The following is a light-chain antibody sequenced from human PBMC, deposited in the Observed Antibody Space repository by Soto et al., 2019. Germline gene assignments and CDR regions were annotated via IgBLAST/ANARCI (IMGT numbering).Light chain of an antibody. Sequence: QSVLTQPASVSGSPGQSITISCTGTSSDVGGYNYVSWYQQHPGKAPKLMIYDVSNRPSGVSNRFSGSKSGNTASLTISGLQAEDEADYYCSSYTSSSNEVVFGGGTQLTVL. V-gene: IGLV2-14*01. CDR2: DVS. CDR1: SSDVGGYNY. J-gene: IGLJ2*01. CDR3: SSYTSSSNEVV.